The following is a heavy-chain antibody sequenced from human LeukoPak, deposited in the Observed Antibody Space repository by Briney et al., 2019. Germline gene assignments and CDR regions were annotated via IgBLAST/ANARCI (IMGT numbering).Heavy chain of an antibody. J-gene: IGHJ4*02. CDR3: ASYYDSSGYRSGFDY. CDR1: GYSFTSYW. Sequence: GASLQISCKGSGYSFTSYWIGWVRQMPGKGLEWMGIIYPGDSDTRYSPSFQGQVTILADKSISTAYLQWSSLKASDTAMYYCASYYDSSGYRSGFDYWGQGTLVTVSS. D-gene: IGHD3-22*01. CDR2: IYPGDSDT. V-gene: IGHV5-51*01.